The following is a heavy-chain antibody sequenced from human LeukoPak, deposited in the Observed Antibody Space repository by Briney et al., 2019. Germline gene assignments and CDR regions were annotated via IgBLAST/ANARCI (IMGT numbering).Heavy chain of an antibody. V-gene: IGHV3-53*01. CDR1: GFTFSAYS. Sequence: GGSLRLSCGASGFTFSAYSMNWVRQAPGMGLEWVSVIYSGGSTYYADSVKGRFTISRDNSKNTLYLQMNSLRAEDTAVYYCARVGAYCSGGSCSDDAFDIWGQGTMVTVSS. CDR3: ARVGAYCSGGSCSDDAFDI. CDR2: IYSGGST. D-gene: IGHD2-15*01. J-gene: IGHJ3*02.